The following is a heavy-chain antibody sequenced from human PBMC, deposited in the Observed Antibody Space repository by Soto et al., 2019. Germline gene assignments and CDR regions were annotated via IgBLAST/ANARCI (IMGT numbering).Heavy chain of an antibody. Sequence: GGSLRLSCAASGFTFSSYWMSWVRQAPGKGLEWVANIKQDGSEKYYVDSVKGRFTISRDNAKNSLYLQMNSLRAEDTAVYYCASDPQPSTSTVTRSNDAFDIWGQGTMVTVSS. D-gene: IGHD2-21*02. J-gene: IGHJ3*02. CDR3: ASDPQPSTSTVTRSNDAFDI. CDR1: GFTFSSYW. V-gene: IGHV3-7*04. CDR2: IKQDGSEK.